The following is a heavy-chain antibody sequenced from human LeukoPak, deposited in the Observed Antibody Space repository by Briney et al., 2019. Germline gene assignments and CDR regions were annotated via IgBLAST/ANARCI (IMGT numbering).Heavy chain of an antibody. CDR2: IYPGDSDT. CDR3: ARDSSSSSYYYYYMDV. Sequence: KDGESLKISCKGSGYSFTSYWIGWVRQMPGKGLEWMGIIYPGDSDTRYSPSFQGQVTISADKSISTAYLQWSSLKASDTAMYYCARDSSSSSYYYYYMDVWGKGTTVTVSS. J-gene: IGHJ6*03. CDR1: GYSFTSYW. V-gene: IGHV5-51*01. D-gene: IGHD6-6*01.